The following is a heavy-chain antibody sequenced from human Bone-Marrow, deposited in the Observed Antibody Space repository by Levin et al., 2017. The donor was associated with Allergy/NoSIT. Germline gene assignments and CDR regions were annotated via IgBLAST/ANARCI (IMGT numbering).Heavy chain of an antibody. CDR2: VFYSGSV. D-gene: IGHD3-9*01. V-gene: IGHV4-39*07. J-gene: IGHJ4*02. Sequence: SETLSLTCTVSGAYISTGSYYWGWIRQTPGRGLECIGRVFYSGSVYYNPSFQSRVTISIDTAKNQFSLKLNSVTAADTAVYYCARAPPYHFDGSSSLLGYGYFDHWGQGTLVTVSS. CDR1: GAYISTGSYY. CDR3: ARAPPYHFDGSSSLLGYGYFDH.